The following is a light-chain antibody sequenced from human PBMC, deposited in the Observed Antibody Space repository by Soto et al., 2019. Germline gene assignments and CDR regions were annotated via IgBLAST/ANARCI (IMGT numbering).Light chain of an antibody. V-gene: IGKV3-15*01. CDR1: QSVSSN. CDR3: QQYNKWPPLT. J-gene: IGKJ4*01. CDR2: GAS. Sequence: EIVMTQSPATLSVSPGERATLSCRASQSVSSNLAWNQQKPGQAPKLLIYGASTRATGIPARFSGSWSGTEFTLTISSLQSEDFAVYYCQQYNKWPPLTFGGGTKVEIK.